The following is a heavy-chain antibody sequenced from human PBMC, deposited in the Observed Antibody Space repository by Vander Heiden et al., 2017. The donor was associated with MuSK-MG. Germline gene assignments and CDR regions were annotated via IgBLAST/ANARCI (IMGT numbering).Heavy chain of an antibody. CDR1: GFTFSRHW. J-gene: IGHJ4*02. V-gene: IGHV3-7*03. CDR2: MKQDGSDK. Sequence: EVQLVESGGGLVQPGGSLTLSGAASGFTFSRHWMSWARQAPGKGLEWVANMKQDGSDKYYVESVKGRFTISRDNAKNSLYLQMNSLRAEDTAVYYCARDYCSGGTCNAFFDYWGQGALVTVSS. CDR3: ARDYCSGGTCNAFFDY. D-gene: IGHD2-15*01.